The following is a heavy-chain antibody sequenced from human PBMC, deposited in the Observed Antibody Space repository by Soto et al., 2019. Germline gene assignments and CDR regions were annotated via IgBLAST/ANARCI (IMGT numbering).Heavy chain of an antibody. D-gene: IGHD6-6*01. J-gene: IGHJ4*02. Sequence: GEFLKISCKASGYTFTNYWIGWVRQMPGKGLELMGIMYPGDSDTRYSPSLRGQVTISADKSISTAYLQWSSLKASDTAMYYCARGIRPPTYYFEYWGQGTLVTVSS. CDR3: ARGIRPPTYYFEY. V-gene: IGHV5-51*01. CDR2: MYPGDSDT. CDR1: GYTFTNYW.